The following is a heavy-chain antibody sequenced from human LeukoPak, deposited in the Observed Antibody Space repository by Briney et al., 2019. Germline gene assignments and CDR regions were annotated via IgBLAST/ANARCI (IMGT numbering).Heavy chain of an antibody. V-gene: IGHV3-23*01. CDR3: AKKIQVGATSPYSDFQD. Sequence: GGSLRLSCAASGFTFSNYAMGWVRQAPGKGLEWVSAISGSGVATHYAGSVKGRFSISRDNSKNTLYLQMNSLRAEDTAVYYCAKKIQVGATSPYSDFQDWGQGTLVTVSS. CDR1: GFTFSNYA. CDR2: ISGSGVAT. D-gene: IGHD1-26*01. J-gene: IGHJ1*01.